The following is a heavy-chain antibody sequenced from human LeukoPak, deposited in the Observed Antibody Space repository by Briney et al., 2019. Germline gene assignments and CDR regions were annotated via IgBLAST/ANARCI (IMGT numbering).Heavy chain of an antibody. V-gene: IGHV4-59*01. Sequence: SETLSLTCTVSGGSISSYYWSWIRQPPGKGLEWIGYIYYSGSTNYNPSLKSRVTISVDTSKNQFSLKLSSVTAADTAVYYCARVAYGSGSYYWGQGTLVTVSS. CDR3: ARVAYGSGSYY. CDR2: IYYSGST. J-gene: IGHJ4*02. D-gene: IGHD3-10*01. CDR1: GGSISSYY.